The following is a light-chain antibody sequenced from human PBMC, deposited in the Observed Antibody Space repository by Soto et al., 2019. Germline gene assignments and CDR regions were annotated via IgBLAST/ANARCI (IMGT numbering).Light chain of an antibody. J-gene: IGLJ2*01. CDR1: SGDIGAYNY. Sequence: QSALTQPASVSGSPGQSIAISCTGTSGDIGAYNYVSWYQHHPGKAPKLMIYEVSNRPSGVSNRFSGSKSGNTASLTISGLQGDDEADYYCSSFTSSLTLVFGGGTKLTVL. V-gene: IGLV2-14*01. CDR2: EVS. CDR3: SSFTSSLTLV.